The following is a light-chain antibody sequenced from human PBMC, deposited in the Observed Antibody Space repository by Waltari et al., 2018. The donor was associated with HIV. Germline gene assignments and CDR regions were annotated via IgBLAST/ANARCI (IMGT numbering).Light chain of an antibody. CDR3: QSYDSSLSVI. CDR2: GNT. V-gene: IGLV1-40*01. CDR1: SSHIGAGYD. Sequence: QSVLTQPPSVSAAPGQRVTISCTGSSSHIGAGYDVTWYHQLPGTAPKLLIYGNTNRPSGVPDRFSGSKSGTSASLAITGLQAEDEADYYCQSYDSSLSVIFGGGTKLTVL. J-gene: IGLJ2*01.